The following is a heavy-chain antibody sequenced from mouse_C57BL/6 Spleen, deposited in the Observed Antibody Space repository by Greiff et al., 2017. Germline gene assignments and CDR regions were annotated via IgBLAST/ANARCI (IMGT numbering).Heavy chain of an antibody. J-gene: IGHJ2*02. CDR3: ARGGSENDMDY. CDR1: GYTFTSYW. CDR2: INPSSGYT. Sequence: QVQLQQSGAELAKPGASVKLSCKASGYTFTSYWMHWVKQRPGQGLEWIGYINPSSGYTKYNQKFKGKATLTADKSSSTAYMQLSSLTYEDSAVYYCARGGSENDMDYWGQGTSLTVSS. D-gene: IGHD3-2*02. V-gene: IGHV1-7*01.